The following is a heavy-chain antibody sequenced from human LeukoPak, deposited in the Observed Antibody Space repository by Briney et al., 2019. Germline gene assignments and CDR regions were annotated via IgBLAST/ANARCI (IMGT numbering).Heavy chain of an antibody. D-gene: IGHD5-18*01. V-gene: IGHV4-39*07. CDR3: ARTTEGGYSYGYFYYYYMDV. CDR2: MFYSGSA. J-gene: IGHJ6*03. CDR1: GGSITSNNFY. Sequence: SETLSLTCTVSGGSITSNNFYWGWIRQPPGKGLEWIGNMFYSGSAYYNSSLKSRVTISVDTSKNQFSLKLSSVTAADTAVYYCARTTEGGYSYGYFYYYYMDVWGKGTTVTISS.